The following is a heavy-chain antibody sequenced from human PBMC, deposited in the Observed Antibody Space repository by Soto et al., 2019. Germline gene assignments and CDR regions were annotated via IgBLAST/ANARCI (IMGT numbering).Heavy chain of an antibody. CDR2: INHSGST. CDR1: GGSFSGHY. CDR3: ASKGKLNWFDP. V-gene: IGHV4-34*01. Sequence: PSETLSLTCAVYGGSFSGHYWSWIRQPPGKGLEWIGEINHSGSTNYNPSLKSRVTISVDTSKNQFSLKLSSVTAADTAVYYCASKGKLNWFDPWGQGTLVTVS. J-gene: IGHJ5*02. D-gene: IGHD1-1*01.